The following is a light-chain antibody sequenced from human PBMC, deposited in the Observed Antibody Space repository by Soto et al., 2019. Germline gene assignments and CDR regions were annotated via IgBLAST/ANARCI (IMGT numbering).Light chain of an antibody. CDR2: GAS. Sequence: ETVLTQSPGTLSLSPGERATLSCRASQSVGSSYLAWYQQKPAQAPRLLSYGASNRATGIPDRFSGSGSGTDFTLTISRLEPEDFAVYYCQHFGSSPPSWSFGPGTKVEVK. CDR3: QHFGSSPPSWS. CDR1: QSVGSSY. J-gene: IGKJ1*01. V-gene: IGKV3-20*01.